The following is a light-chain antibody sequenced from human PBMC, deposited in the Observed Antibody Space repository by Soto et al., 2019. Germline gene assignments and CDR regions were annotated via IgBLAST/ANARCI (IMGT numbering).Light chain of an antibody. J-gene: IGKJ5*01. CDR2: DAS. V-gene: IGKV3-11*01. Sequence: EIVLTQSRATLSLSPGERATLSCRASQSVTSYLAWYQQRPGQAPRLLINDASRRATGIPDRFSGSGSGADFTLTISSLEPEDFAVYYCQQRSSWPITFGQGTRLEIK. CDR1: QSVTSY. CDR3: QQRSSWPIT.